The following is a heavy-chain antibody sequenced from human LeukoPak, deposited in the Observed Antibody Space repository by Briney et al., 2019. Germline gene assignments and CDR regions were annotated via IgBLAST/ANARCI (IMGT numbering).Heavy chain of an antibody. J-gene: IGHJ4*02. CDR1: GFTFSSYA. V-gene: IGHV3-23*01. CDR2: ISGSGGRI. D-gene: IGHD3-10*01. CDR3: AKPPRGTDFDY. Sequence: GGSLRLSCAASGFTFSSYAMSWVRQAPGKGLEWVSAISGSGGRIYYADSVKGRFTISRDNSKNTLYLRMNSLRAEDTAVYYCAKPPRGTDFDYWGQGTLVTVSS.